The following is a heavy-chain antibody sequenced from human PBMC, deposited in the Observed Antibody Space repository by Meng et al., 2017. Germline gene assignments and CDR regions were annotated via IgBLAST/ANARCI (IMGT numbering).Heavy chain of an antibody. CDR3: ASMGY. Sequence: QVELVECGGGVGQPGRSLRLSCAASGFTFSSYAMHWVRQAPGKGLEWVAVISYDGSNKYYADSVKGRFTISRDNSKNTLYLQMNSLRAEDTAVYYCASMGYWGQGTLVTVSS. D-gene: IGHD3-10*01. CDR2: ISYDGSNK. V-gene: IGHV3-30*01. CDR1: GFTFSSYA. J-gene: IGHJ4*02.